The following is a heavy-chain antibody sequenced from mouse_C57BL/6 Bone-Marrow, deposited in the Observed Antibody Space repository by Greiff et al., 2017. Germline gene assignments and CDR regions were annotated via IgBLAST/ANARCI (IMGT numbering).Heavy chain of an antibody. CDR2: IYPGSGST. CDR3: ARPYYSNYWYFDV. CDR1: GYTFTSYW. J-gene: IGHJ1*03. D-gene: IGHD2-5*01. V-gene: IGHV1-55*01. Sequence: VQLQQPGAELVKPGASVKMSCKASGYTFTSYWITWVKQRPGQGLEWIGDIYPGSGSTNYNEQFKSKATLTVDTSSSTAYMQLSRLTSEDSAVYYCARPYYSNYWYFDVWGTGTTVTVSS.